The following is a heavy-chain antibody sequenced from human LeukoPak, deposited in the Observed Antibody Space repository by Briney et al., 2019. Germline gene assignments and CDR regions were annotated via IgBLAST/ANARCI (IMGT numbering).Heavy chain of an antibody. CDR2: IYHSGST. V-gene: IGHV4-4*02. D-gene: IGHD3-16*01. J-gene: IGHJ3*02. CDR3: ASLGGSGSFGAFDI. Sequence: SETLSLTCTVSGASINSFYWSWVRQSPGKGLEWIGEIYHSGSTNYNPSLKSRVTISVDKSKNQFSLKLSSVTAADTAVYYCASLGGSGSFGAFDIWGQGTMVTVSS. CDR1: GASINSFY.